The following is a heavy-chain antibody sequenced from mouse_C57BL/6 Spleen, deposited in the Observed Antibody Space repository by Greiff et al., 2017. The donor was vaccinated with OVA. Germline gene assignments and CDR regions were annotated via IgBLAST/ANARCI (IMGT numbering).Heavy chain of an antibody. CDR2: IDPETGGT. V-gene: IGHV1-15*01. CDR1: GYTFPDYE. J-gene: IGHJ4*01. Sequence: VQRVESGAELVRPGASVTLSCKASGYTFPDYEMHWVKQTPVHGLEWIGAIDPETGGTAYNQKFKGKAILTADKSSSTAYMELRSLTSEDSAVYYCTIARTDYWGQGTSVTVSS. CDR3: TIARTDY.